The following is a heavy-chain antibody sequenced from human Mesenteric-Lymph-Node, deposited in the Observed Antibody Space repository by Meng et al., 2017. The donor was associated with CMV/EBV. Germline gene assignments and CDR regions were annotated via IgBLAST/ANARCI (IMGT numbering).Heavy chain of an antibody. CDR3: ARDHMVRGAFDY. CDR2: ISGTDGGT. J-gene: IGHJ4*02. Sequence: CAASGFTFSDYAMSGVRQAPGKGLECVSGISGTDGGTFYADSVKGRFTISRDNSKNTLYLQMNSLSAEDTAVYYCARDHMVRGAFDYWGQGTLVTVSS. D-gene: IGHD3-10*01. V-gene: IGHV3-23*01. CDR1: GFTFSDYA.